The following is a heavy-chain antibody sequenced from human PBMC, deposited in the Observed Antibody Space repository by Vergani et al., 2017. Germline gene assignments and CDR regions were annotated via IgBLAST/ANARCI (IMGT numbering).Heavy chain of an antibody. D-gene: IGHD3-3*01. Sequence: QVQLQESGPGLVKPSETLSLTFNVSCVSIRRGSYYLGWIRQPPGKGLEWIGYIYYSGSTHYNPSLKRRVTISVDPSKSQFSLKLSSVTASDTAVYYCARGYRERITIVGVVIPLFDYWGQGTLVTVSS. CDR1: CVSIRRGSYY. CDR3: ARGYRERITIVGVVIPLFDY. CDR2: IYYSGST. J-gene: IGHJ4*02. V-gene: IGHV4-61*01.